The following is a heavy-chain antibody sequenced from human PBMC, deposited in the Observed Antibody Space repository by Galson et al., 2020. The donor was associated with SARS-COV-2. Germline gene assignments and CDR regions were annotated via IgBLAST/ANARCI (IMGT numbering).Heavy chain of an antibody. Sequence: SETLSLTCAVSGGSMRTDYHYWTWIRQQPGKGLEWIGYIYYTGKTFYNPSLKSRLTMSLDTSNNQFSLRLTSVTAADTGVYYCVRGLYGPGRFFRGSDSWGQGALVTVAS. CDR1: GGSMRTDYHY. CDR3: VRGLYGPGRFFRGSDS. D-gene: IGHD3-10*01. CDR2: IYYTGKT. V-gene: IGHV4-31*11. J-gene: IGHJ5*02.